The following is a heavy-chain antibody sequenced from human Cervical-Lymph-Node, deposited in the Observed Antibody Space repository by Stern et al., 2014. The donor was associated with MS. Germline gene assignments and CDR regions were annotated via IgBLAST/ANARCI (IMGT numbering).Heavy chain of an antibody. CDR1: GGTFSRYA. J-gene: IGHJ6*02. V-gene: IGHV1-69*11. CDR2: IIPSLGTT. D-gene: IGHD3-22*01. Sequence: QVQLVQSGAEVKKPGSSVKVSCKASGGTFSRYAISWVRQAPGQGLEWMGVIIPSLGTTKYAKRLQGRVTIIADESTSTADMELSSLRSEDTAVYYCARGYYYDSSGGHHYGLEVWGQGTTVTVSS. CDR3: ARGYYYDSSGGHHYGLEV.